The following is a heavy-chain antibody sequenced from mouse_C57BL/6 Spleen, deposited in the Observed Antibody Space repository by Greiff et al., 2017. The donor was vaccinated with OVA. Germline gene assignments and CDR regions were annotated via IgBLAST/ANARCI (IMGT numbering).Heavy chain of an antibody. CDR3: ARYGNSYYFDY. D-gene: IGHD2-1*01. CDR1: GYSFTGYF. V-gene: IGHV1-20*01. Sequence: VQLKESGPELVKPGDSVKISCKASGYSFTGYFMNWVMQSHGKSLEWIGRINPYNGDTFYNQKFKGKATLTVDKSSSTAHMELRSLTSEDSAVYYCARYGNSYYFDYWGQGTTLTVSS. J-gene: IGHJ2*01. CDR2: INPYNGDT.